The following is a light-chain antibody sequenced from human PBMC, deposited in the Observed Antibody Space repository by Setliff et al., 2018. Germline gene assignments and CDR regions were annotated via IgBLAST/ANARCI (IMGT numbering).Light chain of an antibody. V-gene: IGLV2-11*01. Sequence: QSALTQPRSVSGSPGQSVSISCTGTSRDVGAYDYVSWYQHHPGNAPKLVIYDVSERTSGVPDRFSGSKSGNTASLTISGLQGEDEADYYCCSYAGRYTVLFGGGTKGTVL. CDR3: CSYAGRYTVL. CDR1: SRDVGAYDY. CDR2: DVS. J-gene: IGLJ2*01.